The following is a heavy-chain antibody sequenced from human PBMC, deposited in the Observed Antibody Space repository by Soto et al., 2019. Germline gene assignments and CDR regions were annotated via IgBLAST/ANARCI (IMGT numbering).Heavy chain of an antibody. J-gene: IGHJ5*01. CDR1: GFSLTTSGVG. CDR2: IYWDDDT. Sequence: ITLNASGPTVVKPAETLTLTCTFTGFSLTTSGVGVGWIRQSPGKAPAWLALIYWDDDTRYSASLKRRLTIAKDSSKKQVVLAMASVDPADTATYYCAHRILCMVFGLVTTTVIYLDCWF. D-gene: IGHD3-3*01. V-gene: IGHV2-5*02. CDR3: AHRILCMVFGLVTTTVIYLDCWF.